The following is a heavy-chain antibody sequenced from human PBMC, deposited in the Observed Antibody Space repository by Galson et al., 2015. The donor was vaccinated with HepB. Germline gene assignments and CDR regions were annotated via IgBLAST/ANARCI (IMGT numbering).Heavy chain of an antibody. Sequence: SLRLSCAASGFTFSTYAMSWVRQAPGKGLEWVSGISTSGGSTFYADSLKGRFTISRDNSKNTLYLQMNGLRAEDTAIYYCAKSLVAPATDYFYGMDVWGRGTLVTVPS. CDR1: GFTFSTYA. V-gene: IGHV3-23*01. CDR2: ISTSGGST. D-gene: IGHD2/OR15-2a*01. CDR3: AKSLVAPATDYFYGMDV. J-gene: IGHJ2*01.